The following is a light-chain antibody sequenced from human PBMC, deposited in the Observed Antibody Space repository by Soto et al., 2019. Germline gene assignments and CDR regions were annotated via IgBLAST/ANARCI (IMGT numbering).Light chain of an antibody. CDR1: SSDVGGYNF. V-gene: IGLV2-8*01. CDR2: EVN. J-gene: IGLJ1*01. CDR3: SSYAGIDILYV. Sequence: QSVVTQPPSASGSPGQSVTISCTGTSSDVGGYNFVSWYQQHPGKAPKLMIYEVNKRPSGVPDRFSGSKSGNTASLAVSGLQAEDEADYYCSSYAGIDILYVFRTGTKVTVL.